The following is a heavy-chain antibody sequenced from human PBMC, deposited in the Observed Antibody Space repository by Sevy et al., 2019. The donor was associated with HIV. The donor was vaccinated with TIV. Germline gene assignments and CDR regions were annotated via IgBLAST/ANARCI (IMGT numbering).Heavy chain of an antibody. Sequence: SETLSLTCAVSGYSISSSYYWGWIRQPPGKGLEWIGSIYHSGSTYYNPSLKSRVTISVDTSKNQFSLKLSSVTAADTAVYYCARKRGYSGYAYYYYYMDVWGKGTTVTVSS. J-gene: IGHJ6*03. D-gene: IGHD5-12*01. CDR3: ARKRGYSGYAYYYYYMDV. CDR1: GYSISSSYY. V-gene: IGHV4-38-2*01. CDR2: IYHSGST.